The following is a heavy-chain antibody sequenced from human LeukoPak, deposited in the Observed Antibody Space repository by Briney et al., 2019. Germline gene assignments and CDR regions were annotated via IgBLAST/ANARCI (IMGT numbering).Heavy chain of an antibody. V-gene: IGHV3-23*01. Sequence: SGGSLRLSCAASGFTFSTYAMNWVRQAPGKGLDWVSGISGSGGRTYYADSVKGRFTISRDNSKNTLYLQMNSLRVEDTAVYYCANVRYFDWYYFDYWGQGALVTVSS. CDR2: ISGSGGRT. J-gene: IGHJ4*02. CDR3: ANVRYFDWYYFDY. D-gene: IGHD3-9*01. CDR1: GFTFSTYA.